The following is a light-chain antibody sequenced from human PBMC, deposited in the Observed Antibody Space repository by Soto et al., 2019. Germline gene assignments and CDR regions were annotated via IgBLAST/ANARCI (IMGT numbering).Light chain of an antibody. CDR2: GAS. J-gene: IGKJ2*01. V-gene: IGKV3-15*01. CDR3: QHYFNWPYT. CDR1: QSVTSN. Sequence: EIVMTQSPATLSVSPGVRATLSCRASQSVTSNLAWYQQKPGRAPRLLIYGASTRATGIPARFSGSGSGTEFTLTISNLQSEDFALYYCQHYFNWPYTFGQGTKVDIQ.